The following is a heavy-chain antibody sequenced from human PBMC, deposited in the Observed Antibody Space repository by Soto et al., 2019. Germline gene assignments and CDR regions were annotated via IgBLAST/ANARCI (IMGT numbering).Heavy chain of an antibody. Sequence: GXSLRLSCAASGFTFNIYYLGWFRQAPGKGLEWVANIKQDGSPKYFVDSVEGRFTISRDNAKKSLYLRMNSLRAEDTAVYYCARGQDSGAVFDYWGQGSLVTVSS. CDR3: ARGQDSGAVFDY. CDR2: IKQDGSPK. D-gene: IGHD4-17*01. CDR1: GFTFNIYY. J-gene: IGHJ4*02. V-gene: IGHV3-7*01.